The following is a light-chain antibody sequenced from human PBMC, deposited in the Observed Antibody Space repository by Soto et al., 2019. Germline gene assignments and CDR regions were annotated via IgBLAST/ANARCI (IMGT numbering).Light chain of an antibody. CDR2: DNS. V-gene: IGLV1-40*01. CDR1: SSNIGAGYD. Sequence: QSVLTQPPSVSGAPGQRVTISCTGSSSNIGAGYDVHWYQQLPGTAPKLLIYDNSNRPSGVPDRFSGSKSGTSASLAISGLQAEDEADYYCHSYDSRLYVVFGGGTKLTVL. J-gene: IGLJ2*01. CDR3: HSYDSRLYVV.